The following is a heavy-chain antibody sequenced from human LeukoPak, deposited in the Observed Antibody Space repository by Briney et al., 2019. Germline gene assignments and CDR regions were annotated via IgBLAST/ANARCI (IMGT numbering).Heavy chain of an antibody. D-gene: IGHD3-16*01. Sequence: SETLSLTCAVYVGSFSGYCWSWIRQSPGKGLEWIGEINHSGTTSYNPSLESRITISADASKNQFSLRLTSVTAADTAVYYCARVQTLGGLYYYYSMDVWAKGTTVTVSS. CDR3: ARVQTLGGLYYYYSMDV. J-gene: IGHJ6*03. CDR2: INHSGTT. CDR1: VGSFSGYC. V-gene: IGHV4-34*01.